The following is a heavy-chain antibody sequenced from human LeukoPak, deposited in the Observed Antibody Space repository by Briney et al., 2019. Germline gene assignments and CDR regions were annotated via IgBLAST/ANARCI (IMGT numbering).Heavy chain of an antibody. J-gene: IGHJ2*01. V-gene: IGHV4-39*07. CDR1: GGSISSGDYY. Sequence: SETLSLTCTVSGGSISSGDYYWGWIRQPPGKGLEWIGEINHSGGTNYNPSLKSQVSISLDTSSNQFSLKLSSVTAADTAVYYCARGRLGYFDLWGRGSLATVSS. D-gene: IGHD1-26*01. CDR2: INHSGGT. CDR3: ARGRLGYFDL.